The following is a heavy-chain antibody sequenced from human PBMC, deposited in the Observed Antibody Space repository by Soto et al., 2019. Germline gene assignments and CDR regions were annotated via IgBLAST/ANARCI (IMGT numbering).Heavy chain of an antibody. CDR2: ISGTGGTA. CDR1: VFTFSSYT. CDR3: AKAGYSSGPLSW. V-gene: IGHV3-23*01. Sequence: QPGGSLRLSCAASVFTFSSYTMHWFRQAPGEGLEWVSIISGTGGTAYYADSVKGRFTISRDNSKNTLYLQMDSLRAEDTAVYYCAKAGYSSGPLSWWGQGTLVTVSS. D-gene: IGHD6-19*01. J-gene: IGHJ4*02.